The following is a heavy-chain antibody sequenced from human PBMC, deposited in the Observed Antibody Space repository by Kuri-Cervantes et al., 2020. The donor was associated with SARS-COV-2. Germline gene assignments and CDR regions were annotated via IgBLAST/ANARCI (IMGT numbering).Heavy chain of an antibody. CDR1: GGSISSYY. Sequence: GSLRLSCTVSGGSISSYYWSWIRQPPGKGLEWIGYIYYSGSTNYNPSLKSRVTISVDTSKNQFSLKLSSVTAADTAVYYCARGQVAGYYYGMDVWGQGTTVTVSS. D-gene: IGHD2-15*01. CDR3: ARGQVAGYYYGMDV. V-gene: IGHV4-59*12. CDR2: IYYSGST. J-gene: IGHJ6*02.